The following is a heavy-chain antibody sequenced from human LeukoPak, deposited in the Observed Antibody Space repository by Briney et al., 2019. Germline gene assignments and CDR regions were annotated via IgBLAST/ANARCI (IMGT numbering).Heavy chain of an antibody. J-gene: IGHJ3*02. CDR1: GFTFSSYA. Sequence: PGGSLRLSCAASGFTFSSYAMSWVRQAPGKGLEWVSAISGSGGSTYYADSVKGRFTISRDNSKNTLYLQMNSLRAEDTAVYYGAKGGGASRRAFDIWGQGTMVTVSS. V-gene: IGHV3-23*01. CDR3: AKGGGASRRAFDI. D-gene: IGHD1-26*01. CDR2: ISGSGGST.